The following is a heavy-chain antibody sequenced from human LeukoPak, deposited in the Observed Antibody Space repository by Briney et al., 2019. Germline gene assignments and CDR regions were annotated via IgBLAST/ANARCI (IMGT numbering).Heavy chain of an antibody. Sequence: PGGSLRLSCAASGFTFSSYGMHWVRQAPGQGLEWMGWISGYNGNTNHAQKLQGRVTMTTDTSTSTAYMELRSLRSDDTAVYYCARDTGGWDRLFSQYYFDYWGQGTLVTVSS. CDR1: GFTFSSYG. D-gene: IGHD1-26*01. CDR3: ARDTGGWDRLFSQYYFDY. V-gene: IGHV1-18*01. J-gene: IGHJ4*02. CDR2: ISGYNGNT.